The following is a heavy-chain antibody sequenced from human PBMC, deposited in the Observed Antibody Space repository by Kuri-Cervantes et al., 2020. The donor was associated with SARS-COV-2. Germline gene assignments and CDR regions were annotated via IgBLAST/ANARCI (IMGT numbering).Heavy chain of an antibody. J-gene: IGHJ6*02. CDR2: IIPIFGTA. V-gene: IGHV1-69*13. D-gene: IGHD3-22*01. CDR1: GGTFSSYA. CDR3: TFTPYYYDSSGHYYYYGMDV. Sequence: SVKVSCKASGGTFSSYAISWVRQAPGQGLEWMGGIIPIFGTANYAQKFQGRVTITADESTSTAYMELSSLRSEDTAVYYCTFTPYYYDSSGHYYYYGMDVWGQGTTVTVSS.